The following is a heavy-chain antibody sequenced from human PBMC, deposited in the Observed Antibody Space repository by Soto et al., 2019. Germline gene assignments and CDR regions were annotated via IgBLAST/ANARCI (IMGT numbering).Heavy chain of an antibody. CDR1: GFTFDDYA. CDR3: AKGLYSGYANFDS. D-gene: IGHD5-12*01. CDR2: ISWNGDSV. Sequence: EVQLVESGGGLVQPGRSLRLSCAASGFTFDDYAMHWVRQAPGKGLEWVSGISWNGDSVGYADSVKGRFTISRDNAKNSLYLQMNSLRAEDTALYYCAKGLYSGYANFDSWGQGTLVTVSS. J-gene: IGHJ4*02. V-gene: IGHV3-9*01.